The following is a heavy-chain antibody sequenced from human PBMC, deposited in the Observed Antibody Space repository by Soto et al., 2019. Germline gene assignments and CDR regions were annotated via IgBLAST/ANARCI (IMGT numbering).Heavy chain of an antibody. Sequence: QVHLVESGGGLVRPGGSLRLSCAASGFTFTDYYMNWIRQSPGKGLEWVSYISQGGTDTNYADSVKGRFTISRDNAKNSVYLEMNSLRHEDTAVYYCVSVARLAAHWGQGTLVTVSS. CDR1: GFTFTDYY. CDR2: ISQGGTDT. V-gene: IGHV3-11*05. CDR3: VSVARLAAH. J-gene: IGHJ4*02. D-gene: IGHD6-25*01.